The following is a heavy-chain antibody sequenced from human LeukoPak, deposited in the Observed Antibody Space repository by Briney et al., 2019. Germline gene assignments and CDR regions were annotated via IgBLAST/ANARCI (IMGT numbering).Heavy chain of an antibody. CDR2: INPNSGGT. CDR1: GYTFTGYY. CDR3: ARQYEDYYYGMDV. J-gene: IGHJ6*02. Sequence: ASVTVSRKASGYTFTGYYMHWVRQAPGQGLEWMGWINPNSGGTNCAQKFQSRVTMTRDTSISTAYMELSRLRSDDTAVYYCARQYEDYYYGMDVWGQGTTVTVSS. D-gene: IGHD2-8*01. V-gene: IGHV1-2*02.